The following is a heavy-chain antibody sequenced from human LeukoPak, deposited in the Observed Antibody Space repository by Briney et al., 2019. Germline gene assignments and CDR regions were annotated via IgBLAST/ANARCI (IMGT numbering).Heavy chain of an antibody. V-gene: IGHV1-18*01. Sequence: SVKVSCKTSGYTFTNFGINWVRQAPGQGLEWMGWISTYNGNTNYAQKLQGRVTMTTDTSTSTAYMELRSLRSDDTAVYYCARHRRHRVYYDSSGYYHDGFDIWGQGTMVTVSS. CDR3: ARHRRHRVYYDSSGYYHDGFDI. J-gene: IGHJ3*02. CDR2: ISTYNGNT. D-gene: IGHD3-22*01. CDR1: GYTFTNFG.